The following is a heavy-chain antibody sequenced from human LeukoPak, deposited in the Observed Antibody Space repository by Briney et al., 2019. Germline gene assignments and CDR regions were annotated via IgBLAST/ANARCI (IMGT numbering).Heavy chain of an antibody. V-gene: IGHV3-73*01. CDR3: TRPGGGAAAGTVDY. CDR1: GFTFSGSA. J-gene: IGHJ4*02. CDR2: IRSKANSYAT. Sequence: GGSLKLSCAASGFTFSGSAMHWVRQASGKGLEWVGRIRSKANSYATAYAASVKGRFTISRDDSKNTAYLQMNSLKTEDTAVYFCTRPGGGAAAGTVDYWGQGTLVTVSS. D-gene: IGHD6-13*01.